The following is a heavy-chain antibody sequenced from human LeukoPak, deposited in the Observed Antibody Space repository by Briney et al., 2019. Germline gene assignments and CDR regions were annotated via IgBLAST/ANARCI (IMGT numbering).Heavy chain of an antibody. CDR2: ISWNSGRI. J-gene: IGHJ6*02. D-gene: IGHD3-10*01. CDR3: AKAHGSSGDFYYGMDV. Sequence: GGSLRLSCAASGFTFDNYAMNWVRQAPGKGLEWVSGISWNSGRIVYADSVKGRFTISRDNAKNSLYLQMNSLRPEDTALYYCAKAHGSSGDFYYGMDVWGQGTTVTVSS. CDR1: GFTFDNYA. V-gene: IGHV3-9*01.